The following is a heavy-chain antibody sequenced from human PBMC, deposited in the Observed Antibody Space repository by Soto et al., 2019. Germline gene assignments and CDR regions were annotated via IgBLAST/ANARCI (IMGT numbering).Heavy chain of an antibody. Sequence: SETLSLTCTVSGGSISSGGYYWSWIRQHPGKGLEWIGYIYYSGSTYYNPSLKSRVTISVDTSKNQFSLKLSSVTAADTAVYYCARADLLDTAMVAAFDYWGQGTLVTVSS. CDR1: GGSISSGGYY. V-gene: IGHV4-31*03. CDR3: ARADLLDTAMVAAFDY. CDR2: IYYSGST. J-gene: IGHJ4*02. D-gene: IGHD5-18*01.